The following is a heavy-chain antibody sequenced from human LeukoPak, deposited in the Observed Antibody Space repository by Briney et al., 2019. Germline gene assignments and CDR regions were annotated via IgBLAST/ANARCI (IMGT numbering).Heavy chain of an antibody. Sequence: GGSLRLSCAASGFTFIDYDLHWVRQVIGKGLEWVSAIGIRGDTHYSGSVKGRFTISRENAESFLYLQMNSLRAEDTAVYYCARGGIQVSGIDEFDYWGQGTLVTVSS. CDR1: GFTFIDYD. CDR2: IGIRGDT. CDR3: ARGGIQVSGIDEFDY. J-gene: IGHJ4*02. D-gene: IGHD6-19*01. V-gene: IGHV3-13*01.